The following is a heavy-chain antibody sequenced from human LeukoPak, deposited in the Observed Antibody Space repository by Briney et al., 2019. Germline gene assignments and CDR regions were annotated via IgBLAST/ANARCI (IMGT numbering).Heavy chain of an antibody. CDR3: AKDLHSSSPDYFDY. CDR2: IRYDGSNK. J-gene: IGHJ4*02. V-gene: IGHV3-30*02. D-gene: IGHD6-6*01. CDR1: GFTFSSHG. Sequence: GGSLRLSCAASGFTFSSHGMHWVRQAPGKGLEWVAFIRYDGSNKYYADSVKGRFTISRDNSKNTLYLQMNSLRAEDTAAYYCAKDLHSSSPDYFDYWGQGTLVTVSS.